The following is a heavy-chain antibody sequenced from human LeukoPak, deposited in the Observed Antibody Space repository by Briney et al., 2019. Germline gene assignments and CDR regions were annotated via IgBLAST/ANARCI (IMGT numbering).Heavy chain of an antibody. CDR3: AREVGYYDSSGYFDY. CDR1: GGSISSGGYY. Sequence: RASQTLSLTCTVSGGSISSGGYYWSWIRQHPGKGLEWIGYIYYSGSTYSNPSLKSRVTISVDTSKNQFSLRLSSVTAADTAVYYCAREVGYYDSSGYFDYWGQGTLVTVSS. J-gene: IGHJ4*02. CDR2: IYYSGST. D-gene: IGHD3-22*01. V-gene: IGHV4-31*03.